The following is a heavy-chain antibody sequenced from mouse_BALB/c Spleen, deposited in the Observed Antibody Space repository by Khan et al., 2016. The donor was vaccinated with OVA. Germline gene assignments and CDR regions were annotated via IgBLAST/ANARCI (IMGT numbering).Heavy chain of an antibody. CDR3: ATRYGNPFAY. CDR1: GFNIKDTY. J-gene: IGHJ3*01. V-gene: IGHV14-3*02. D-gene: IGHD2-1*01. Sequence: VQLKQSGAELVKPGTSVKLSCTASGFNIKDTYIHWVTQRPEQVLEWIGRIDPANADIRYDPKFQGKATITADTFSNTAYLQLSSLTSEDTAVYYCATRYGNPFAYWGQGTLVTVSA. CDR2: IDPANADI.